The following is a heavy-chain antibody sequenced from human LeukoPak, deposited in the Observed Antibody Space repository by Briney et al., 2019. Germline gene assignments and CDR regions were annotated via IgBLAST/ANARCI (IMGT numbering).Heavy chain of an antibody. CDR3: ARGGVTWDY. Sequence: SSETLSLTCAVYGGSFSGYYWSWIRQPPGKGPEWIGEINHSGSTNYNPSLKSRVTISVDTSKYQFSLKLSSVTAADTAVYYCARGGVTWDYWGQGTLVTVSS. J-gene: IGHJ4*02. CDR2: INHSGST. CDR1: GGSFSGYY. V-gene: IGHV4-34*01. D-gene: IGHD5-18*01.